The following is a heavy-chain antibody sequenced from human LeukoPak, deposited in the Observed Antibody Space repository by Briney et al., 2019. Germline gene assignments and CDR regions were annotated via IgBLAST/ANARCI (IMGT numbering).Heavy chain of an antibody. J-gene: IGHJ4*02. CDR3: ARVRAVAGTWYFDY. CDR2: IDHSESI. Sequence: SETLSLTCAVYGGSFSGYQWSWIRQSPGKGLEWIGEIDHSESINYNPSLMNRVTISIDTSKNQFSLKLSSVTAADTAVYYCARVRAVAGTWYFDYWGQGTLVTVSS. CDR1: GGSFSGYQ. V-gene: IGHV4-34*01. D-gene: IGHD6-19*01.